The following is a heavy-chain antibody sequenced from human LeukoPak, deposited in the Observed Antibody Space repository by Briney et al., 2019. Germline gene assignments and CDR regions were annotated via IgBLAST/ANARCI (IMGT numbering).Heavy chain of an antibody. CDR2: IYSGGST. Sequence: TGGSLRLSCAASGFSVSSNYMSWVRQAPGKGLEWVSVIYSGGSTYYADSVKGRFTISRDNSKNTLYLQMNSLRAEDTAVYYCVRGDYGDYTLFDYWGRGTLVTVSS. CDR3: VRGDYGDYTLFDY. CDR1: GFSVSSNY. J-gene: IGHJ4*02. D-gene: IGHD4-17*01. V-gene: IGHV3-53*01.